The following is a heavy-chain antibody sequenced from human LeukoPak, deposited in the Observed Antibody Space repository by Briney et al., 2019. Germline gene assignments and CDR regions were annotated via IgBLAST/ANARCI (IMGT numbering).Heavy chain of an antibody. CDR2: IRSKANSYAT. D-gene: IGHD5-12*01. V-gene: IGHV3-73*01. Sequence: GGSLRLSCAASGFTFSGSAMHWVRQASGKGLEWVGRIRSKANSYATAYAASVKGRFTISRDDSKNTAYLQMNSLRAEDTAVYYCAKVLRVDSGYDLFDYWGQGTLVTVSS. CDR3: AKVLRVDSGYDLFDY. CDR1: GFTFSGSA. J-gene: IGHJ4*02.